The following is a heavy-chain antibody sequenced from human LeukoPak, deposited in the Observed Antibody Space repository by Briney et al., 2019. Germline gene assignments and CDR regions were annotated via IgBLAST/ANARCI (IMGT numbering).Heavy chain of an antibody. CDR2: IIPIFGTA. Sequence: ASVKVSCTASGGTFSSYAISWVRQAPGQGLEWMGGIIPIFGTANYAQKFQGRVTITTDESTSTAYMELSSLRSEDTAVYYCARGGTIFGQTDYYYYYMDVWGKGTTVTVSS. V-gene: IGHV1-69*05. D-gene: IGHD3-3*01. J-gene: IGHJ6*03. CDR1: GGTFSSYA. CDR3: ARGGTIFGQTDYYYYYMDV.